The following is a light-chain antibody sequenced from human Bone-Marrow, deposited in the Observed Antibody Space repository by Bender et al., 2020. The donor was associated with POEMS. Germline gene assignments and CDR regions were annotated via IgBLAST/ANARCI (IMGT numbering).Light chain of an antibody. CDR2: DVD. CDR1: SYDVGAYNY. CDR3: SSYAGNSTPYV. J-gene: IGLJ1*01. V-gene: IGLV2-8*01. Sequence: QSALTQPPSASGSPGQSVTVSCTGTSYDVGAYNYVSWYQQHPGEAPKLMIYDVDKRPSGVPDRFSGSKSGNTASLTVSGLQAEDEADYYCSSYAGNSTPYVFGTGTEVTVL.